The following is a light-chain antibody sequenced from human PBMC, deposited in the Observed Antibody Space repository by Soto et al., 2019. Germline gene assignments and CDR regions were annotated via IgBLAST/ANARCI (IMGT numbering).Light chain of an antibody. CDR3: SSYTTSDTYV. CDR2: DVS. V-gene: IGLV2-14*01. Sequence: QSVLTQPASVSGSPGQSITISCTGTSSAVGAYNRVSWYQQDPGKAPKLIIYDVSNRTSGVCNRFSGSKSGNTASLTISGLQAEDEADDHCSSYTTSDTYVFGPGTKVTVL. CDR1: SSAVGAYNR. J-gene: IGLJ1*01.